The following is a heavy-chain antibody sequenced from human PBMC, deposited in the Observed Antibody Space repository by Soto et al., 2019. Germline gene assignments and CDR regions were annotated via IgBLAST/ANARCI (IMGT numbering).Heavy chain of an antibody. J-gene: IGHJ4*02. V-gene: IGHV4-34*01. CDR3: ARDKITGLFDY. CDR2: INHSGST. D-gene: IGHD2-8*02. Sequence: SETLSLTCAVYGGYFSAYDWTWIRQPPGTGLEWIEEINHSGSTNYNPSLKSRVTISVDTSKNQFSLKLTSVTAADTAVYYCARDKITGLFDYWGQGTLVTVSS. CDR1: GGYFSAYD.